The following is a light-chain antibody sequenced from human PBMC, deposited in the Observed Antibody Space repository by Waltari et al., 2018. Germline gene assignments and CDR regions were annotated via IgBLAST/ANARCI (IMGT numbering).Light chain of an antibody. CDR1: QSVSRNY. J-gene: IGKJ2*01. V-gene: IGKV3D-20*01. CDR3: QHYENFPHT. Sequence: EIVLTQSPATLSLSPGERATLSCGASQSVSRNYLAWYQQKPGLAPRLLIYDASFRATGIPDRFSGSGSGTDFTFTISRLEPEDCAVYYCQHYENFPHTFGQGTKLEIK. CDR2: DAS.